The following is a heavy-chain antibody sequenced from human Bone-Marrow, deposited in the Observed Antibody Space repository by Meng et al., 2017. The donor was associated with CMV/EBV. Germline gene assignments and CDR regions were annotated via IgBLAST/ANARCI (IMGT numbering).Heavy chain of an antibody. J-gene: IGHJ5*02. CDR1: GGSISSYY. Sequence: SETLSLTCTVSGGSISSYYWSWIRQPPGKGLEWIGYIYYSGSTNYNPSLKSRVTITVDTSKNQFSLKLSSVTAADTAVYYCGRDQGGSYEPWGQGTLVTVSS. D-gene: IGHD1-26*01. CDR2: IYYSGST. V-gene: IGHV4-59*01. CDR3: GRDQGGSYEP.